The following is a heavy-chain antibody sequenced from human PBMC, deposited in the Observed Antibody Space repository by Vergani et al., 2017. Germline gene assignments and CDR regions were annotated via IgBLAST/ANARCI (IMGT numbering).Heavy chain of an antibody. J-gene: IGHJ4*02. V-gene: IGHV3-30-3*01. CDR2: ISYDGSNK. D-gene: IGHD6-13*01. CDR3: ARAGYSSSLNGFDY. Sequence: QVQLVESGGGVVQPGRSLRLSCAASGFTFSSYAMHWVRQAPGKGLEWVAVISYDGSNKHYADSVKGRFTISRDISKNTLYLQMNSLRAEDTAVYYCARAGYSSSLNGFDYWGQGTLVTVSS. CDR1: GFTFSSYA.